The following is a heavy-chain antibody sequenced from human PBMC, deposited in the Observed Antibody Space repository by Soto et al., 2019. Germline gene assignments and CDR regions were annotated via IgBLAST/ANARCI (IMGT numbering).Heavy chain of an antibody. CDR2: VSGSGTST. V-gene: IGHV3-23*01. CDR1: GFSFSSHT. Sequence: EVQLSESGGGLVQPGGSLRLSCAASGFSFSSHTMSWVRQAPGKGLEWVSGVSGSGTSTYYADADSVRGRFTVSRDNSKNKLYLQIKSLSVADTAVYYCLRHGTWGQGTLVTVSS. CDR3: LRHGT. J-gene: IGHJ4*02.